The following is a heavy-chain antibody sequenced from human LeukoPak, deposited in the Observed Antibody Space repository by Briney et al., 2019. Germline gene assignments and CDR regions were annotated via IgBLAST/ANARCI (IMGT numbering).Heavy chain of an antibody. J-gene: IGHJ4*02. CDR2: IKMDGSEK. Sequence: PGGSLRLSCVASGFSFRDYWMTWVRQAPGKGLEFVANIKMDGSEKYYVDSVKGRFTISRDNAKNSVYLQMNSLRVEDTAVYYCVRRNLFDYWGQGTVVTVSS. CDR1: GFSFRDYW. D-gene: IGHD1-14*01. CDR3: VRRNLFDY. V-gene: IGHV3-7*01.